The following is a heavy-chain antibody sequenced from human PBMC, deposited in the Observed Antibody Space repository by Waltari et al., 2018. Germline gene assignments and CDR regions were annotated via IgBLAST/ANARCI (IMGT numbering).Heavy chain of an antibody. J-gene: IGHJ4*02. D-gene: IGHD2-2*01. CDR2: IYYSGIT. CDR1: GGSISSSSYY. V-gene: IGHV4-39*07. CDR3: ARMVRGYCSSTSCHTDH. Sequence: QLQLQESGPGLVKPSETLSLTCTVSGGSISSSSYYWGWVRQPPGKGLEWIGSIYYSGITYYNRSRKRRVTIAVDTCKNRFSRRVSSVTAADTAVFYCARMVRGYCSSTSCHTDHWGQGTLVTVSS.